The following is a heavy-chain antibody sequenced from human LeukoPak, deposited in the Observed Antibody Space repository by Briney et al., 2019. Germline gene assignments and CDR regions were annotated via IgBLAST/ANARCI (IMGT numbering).Heavy chain of an antibody. CDR1: GFTFSSYA. D-gene: IGHD2-15*01. CDR2: ISGSGGST. V-gene: IGHV3-23*01. Sequence: GGSLRLSCAASGFTFSSYAMSWVRQAPGKGLEWVSVISGSGGSTYYADSVKGRFTISRDNSKNTLYLQMNSLRVEDTAGYYSAKSPVPYCSGGSCYGMDVWGQGTTVTVSS. J-gene: IGHJ6*02. CDR3: AKSPVPYCSGGSCYGMDV.